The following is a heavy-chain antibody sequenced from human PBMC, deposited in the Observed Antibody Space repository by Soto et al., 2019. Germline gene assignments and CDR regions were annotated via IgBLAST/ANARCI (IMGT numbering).Heavy chain of an antibody. D-gene: IGHD2-15*01. V-gene: IGHV1-18*01. J-gene: IGHJ6*02. Sequence: ASVKVSCKSSDNTFTYYGISWVRQAPGQGLEWMGWISGYNGNTKYAQKFRDRVTMTADTTTRTAYMEMRSLTSDDTGIYFCAATGGHYFGMDVWGQGTTVTVS. CDR1: DNTFTYYG. CDR3: AATGGHYFGMDV. CDR2: ISGYNGNT.